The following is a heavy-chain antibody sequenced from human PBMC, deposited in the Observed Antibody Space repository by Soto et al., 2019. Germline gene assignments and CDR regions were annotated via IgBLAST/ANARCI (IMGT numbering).Heavy chain of an antibody. CDR2: IIPIFGTA. D-gene: IGHD2-15*01. CDR3: ARHPGGRGYDYGMDV. V-gene: IGHV1-69*12. J-gene: IGHJ6*02. CDR1: GGTFSSNA. Sequence: QVQLVQSGAEVKKPGSSVKVSCKASGGTFSSNAISWVRQAPGQGLEWMGGIIPIFGTATYAQKFQGRVKINADESTSTAYMELSSLRSEDTAVYYCARHPGGRGYDYGMDVWGQGTTVTVSS.